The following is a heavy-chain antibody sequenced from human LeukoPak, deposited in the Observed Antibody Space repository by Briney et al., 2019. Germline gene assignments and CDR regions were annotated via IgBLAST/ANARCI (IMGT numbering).Heavy chain of an antibody. D-gene: IGHD6-19*01. CDR1: GFTFSSYA. CDR2: ISGSGGST. CDR3: ARGRVAGSYFDY. J-gene: IGHJ4*02. Sequence: GRSLRLSCAASGFTFSSYAMSWVRQAPGKGLEWVSAISGSGGSTYYADSVKGRFTISRDNSKNTLYLQMNSLRAEDTAVYYCARGRVAGSYFDYWGQGTLVTVSS. V-gene: IGHV3-23*01.